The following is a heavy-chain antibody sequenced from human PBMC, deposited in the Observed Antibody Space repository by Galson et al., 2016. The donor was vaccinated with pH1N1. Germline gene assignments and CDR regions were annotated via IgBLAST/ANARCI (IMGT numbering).Heavy chain of an antibody. Sequence: GLEWVSSISSNNYYIYYADSVKGRFTISRDNARNSLYLQMNSLRAEDTAVYYCARVSFGDYPDYYYYNMGVWGQGTTVTVSS. V-gene: IGHV3-21*01. CDR2: ISSNNYYI. J-gene: IGHJ6*02. CDR3: ARVSFGDYPDYYYYNMGV. D-gene: IGHD4-17*01.